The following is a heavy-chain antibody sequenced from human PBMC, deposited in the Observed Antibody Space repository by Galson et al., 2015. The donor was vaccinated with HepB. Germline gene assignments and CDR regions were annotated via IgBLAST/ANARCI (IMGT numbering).Heavy chain of an antibody. Sequence: SVKVSCKASGGTFSSYAISWVRQAPGQGLEWMGGIIPIFGTANYAQKFQGRVTITADESTSTAYMELSSLRSEDTAVYYCARDRYSSGWDDAFDIWGQGTMVTVSS. CDR3: ARDRYSSGWDDAFDI. CDR2: IIPIFGTA. D-gene: IGHD6-19*01. V-gene: IGHV1-69*13. J-gene: IGHJ3*02. CDR1: GGTFSSYA.